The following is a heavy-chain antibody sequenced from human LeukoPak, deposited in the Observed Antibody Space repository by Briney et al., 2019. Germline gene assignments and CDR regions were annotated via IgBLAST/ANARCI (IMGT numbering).Heavy chain of an antibody. J-gene: IGHJ4*02. CDR3: ARENSGILSVDY. Sequence: GGSLRLSCAASGFTFSSYSMNWVRQAPGKGLEWVSSISSSSSYIYYADSVKGRFTISRDNAKNSLYLQMSSLRAEDTAVYYCARENSGILSVDYWGQGTLVTVSS. CDR2: ISSSSSYI. CDR1: GFTFSSYS. V-gene: IGHV3-21*01. D-gene: IGHD1-26*01.